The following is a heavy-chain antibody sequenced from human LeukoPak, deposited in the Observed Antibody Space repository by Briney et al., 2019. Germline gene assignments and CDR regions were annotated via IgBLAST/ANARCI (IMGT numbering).Heavy chain of an antibody. J-gene: IGHJ4*02. CDR2: ISSSSSSI. D-gene: IGHD4-23*01. V-gene: IGHV3-48*01. CDR3: AEDYGGTIDY. CDR1: GFTFSSYS. Sequence: PGGSLRLSCAASGFTFSSYSMNWVRQAPGKGLEWVSYISSSSSSIYYADSVKGRFTISRDNAKNSLYLQMSSLRAEDTAVYYCAEDYGGTIDYWGQGTLVTVSS.